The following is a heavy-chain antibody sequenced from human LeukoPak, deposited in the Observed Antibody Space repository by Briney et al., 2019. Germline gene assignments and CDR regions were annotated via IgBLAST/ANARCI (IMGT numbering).Heavy chain of an antibody. Sequence: PSETLSLTCTVSGGSVNSYYWSWIRQPPGKALEWIGYIYYSGSTDYNPSLKSRVTISVDTSKNQVSLKLSAVTAADTAVYFCARGKAGYSSAWDWWGQGTLVTVSS. V-gene: IGHV4-59*02. J-gene: IGHJ4*02. CDR3: ARGKAGYSSAWDW. CDR1: GGSVNSYY. CDR2: IYYSGST. D-gene: IGHD6-19*01.